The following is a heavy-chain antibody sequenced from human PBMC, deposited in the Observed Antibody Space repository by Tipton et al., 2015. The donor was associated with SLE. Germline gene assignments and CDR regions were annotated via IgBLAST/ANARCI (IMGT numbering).Heavy chain of an antibody. CDR1: GGSISSYY. D-gene: IGHD3-3*01. J-gene: IGHJ4*02. V-gene: IGHV4-4*08. CDR2: IYTSGST. CDR3: ASITIFGVVRF. Sequence: TLSLTCTVSGGSISSYYWGWIRQTPGKGLEWIGYIYTSGSTNYNPSLKSRVTISVDTSKNQFSLKLSSVTAADTAVYYCASITIFGVVRFGGQGTLVTVSS.